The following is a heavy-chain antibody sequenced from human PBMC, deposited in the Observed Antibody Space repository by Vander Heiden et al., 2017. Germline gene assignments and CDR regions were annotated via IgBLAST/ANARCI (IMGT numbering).Heavy chain of an antibody. Sequence: QVQLVESGGGVVQPGRSLRLSCAASGFTFSSSVMHVGRQAPGKGLEWVAVITYAGSNKYYADSVTGRFTISRDNSKNTLYLQMNSLRVEDTAVYYCARDEDYAYYFDYWGQGTLVTVSS. J-gene: IGHJ4*02. V-gene: IGHV3-30*04. D-gene: IGHD2-2*01. CDR2: ITYAGSNK. CDR3: ARDEDYAYYFDY. CDR1: GFTFSSSV.